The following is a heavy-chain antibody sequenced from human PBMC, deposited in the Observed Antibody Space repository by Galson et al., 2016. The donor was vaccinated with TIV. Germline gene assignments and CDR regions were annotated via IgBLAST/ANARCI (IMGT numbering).Heavy chain of an antibody. CDR3: ARLGYCTGDNCLAYDAFAL. V-gene: IGHV1-8*01. J-gene: IGHJ3*01. CDR1: GYTLTTYD. CDR2: MKRNTENG. Sequence: SCKASGYTLTTYDINWVRQATGQGPEWMAWMKRNTENGGYAEKFQGRVTVTRDASTGTAYLQWSSLKASDTAMYYCARLGYCTGDNCLAYDAFALWGQGTMVTVS. D-gene: IGHD2-8*02.